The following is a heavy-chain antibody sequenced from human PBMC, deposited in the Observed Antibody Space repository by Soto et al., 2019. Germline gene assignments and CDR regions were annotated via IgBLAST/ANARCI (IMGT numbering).Heavy chain of an antibody. CDR3: ARYFDWLLAFDY. D-gene: IGHD3-9*01. CDR1: GGSISSYY. V-gene: IGHV4-59*01. J-gene: IGHJ4*02. CDR2: IYYSGST. Sequence: SETLSLTXTVAGGSISSYYWSWIRQPPGKGLEWIGYIYYSGSTNYNPSLKSRVTISVDTSKNQFSLKLSSVTAADTAVYYCARYFDWLLAFDYWGQGTLVTVSS.